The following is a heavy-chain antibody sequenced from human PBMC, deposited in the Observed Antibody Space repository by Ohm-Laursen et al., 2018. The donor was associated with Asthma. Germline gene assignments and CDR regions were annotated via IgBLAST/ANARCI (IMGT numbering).Heavy chain of an antibody. CDR3: ARIGPEWELPGREYSLHH. CDR1: GFTFESYW. J-gene: IGHJ1*01. CDR2: ISTASTFI. D-gene: IGHD1-26*01. Sequence: SLRLSCTASGFTFESYWMNWVRQVPGKGLEWVASISTASTFIYYADSVWGRFTTSRDNAKNSVYLQMNSLRAEDTALYYCARIGPEWELPGREYSLHHWGQGTQVTVSS. V-gene: IGHV3-21*01.